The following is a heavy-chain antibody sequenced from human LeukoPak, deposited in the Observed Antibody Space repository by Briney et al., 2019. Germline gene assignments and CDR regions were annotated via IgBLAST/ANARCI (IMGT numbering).Heavy chain of an antibody. CDR2: INPNSGGT. J-gene: IGHJ6*03. CDR3: ARLELLRGYYYYYYMDV. Sequence: ASVKVSCKASGYTFTGYYRHWLRQAPGQGLEGMVWINPNSGGTNCAQKFQGRVTMTRDTSISTAYMELSRLRSDDTAVYYCARLELLRGYYYYYYMDVWGKGTTVTVSS. V-gene: IGHV1-2*02. D-gene: IGHD1-26*01. CDR1: GYTFTGYY.